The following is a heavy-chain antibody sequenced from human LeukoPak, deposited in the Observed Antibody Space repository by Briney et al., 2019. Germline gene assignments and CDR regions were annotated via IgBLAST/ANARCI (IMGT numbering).Heavy chain of an antibody. CDR1: GGSVSSNSAA. CDR3: ARGGTYCGGDCFDY. J-gene: IGHJ4*02. CDR2: TYYRSKWYN. D-gene: IGHD2-21*01. Sequence: PSQTLSLTCAISGGSVSSNSAAWNWIRQSPSRGLEWLGRTYYRSKWYNEYAVSVKSRITINPDTSKNQFSLQLNSVTPEDTAVYYCARGGTYCGGDCFDYWGQGTLVTVSS. V-gene: IGHV6-1*01.